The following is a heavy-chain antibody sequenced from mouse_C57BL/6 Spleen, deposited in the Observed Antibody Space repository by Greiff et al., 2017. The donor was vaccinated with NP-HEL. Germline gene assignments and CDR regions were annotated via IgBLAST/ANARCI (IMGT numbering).Heavy chain of an antibody. CDR2: INPSSGYT. V-gene: IGHV1-4*01. CDR3: ARDVGTDY. CDR1: GYTFTSYT. D-gene: IGHD4-1*01. Sequence: VQLQESGAELARPGASVKMSCKASGYTFTSYTMHWVKQRPGQGLEWIGYINPSSGYTKYNQKFKDKATLTADKSSSTAYMQLSSLTSEDSAVYYCARDVGTDYWGQGTTLTVSS. J-gene: IGHJ2*01.